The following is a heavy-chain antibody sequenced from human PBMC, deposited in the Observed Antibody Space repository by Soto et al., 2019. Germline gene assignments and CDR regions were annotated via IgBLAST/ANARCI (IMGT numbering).Heavy chain of an antibody. CDR1: GYTFTSYG. CDR2: ISAYNGNT. D-gene: IGHD3-16*02. V-gene: IGHV1-18*01. CDR3: ASASVSHDAFDI. J-gene: IGHJ3*02. Sequence: ASVKVSCKASGYTFTSYGISWVRQAPGQGLEWMGWISAYNGNTNYAQKLQGRVTMTTDTSTSTAYMELRSLRSDDTAVYYCASASVSHDAFDIWGQGTMVTVSS.